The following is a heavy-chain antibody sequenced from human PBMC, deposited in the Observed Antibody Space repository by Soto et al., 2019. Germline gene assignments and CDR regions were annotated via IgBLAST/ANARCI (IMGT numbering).Heavy chain of an antibody. J-gene: IGHJ5*02. D-gene: IGHD6-25*01. CDR1: GGSFSGYY. CDR3: ARRSAAGP. Sequence: QVQLQQWGAGLLKPSETLSLTCAVYGGSFSGYYWSWIRQPPGKGLEWIGAINHSGSTNYNPSLKSRVTISVDTSKNQFSLKLSSVTAADTAVYYCARRSAAGPWGQGTLVTVSS. CDR2: INHSGST. V-gene: IGHV4-34*01.